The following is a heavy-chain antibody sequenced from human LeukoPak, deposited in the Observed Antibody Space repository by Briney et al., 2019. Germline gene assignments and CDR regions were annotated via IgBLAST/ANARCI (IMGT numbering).Heavy chain of an antibody. J-gene: IGHJ4*02. V-gene: IGHV4-4*07. Sequence: SETLSLTCTVSGGSISSYYWSWFRQPAGKGLEWMGRIYTSGSTNYNPSLKSRVTMSVDTSKNQFSLKLSSVTAADTAVYYCARDPTAVDTGYWGQGTLVTVSS. CDR3: ARDPTAVDTGY. CDR2: IYTSGST. CDR1: GGSISSYY. D-gene: IGHD5-18*01.